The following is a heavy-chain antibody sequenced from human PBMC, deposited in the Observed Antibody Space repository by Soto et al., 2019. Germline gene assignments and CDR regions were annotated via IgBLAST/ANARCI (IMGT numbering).Heavy chain of an antibody. V-gene: IGHV1-69*13. CDR3: ARDLGAYYDSSGYLGSAFDI. CDR2: VIPIFGTA. CDR1: GGTFSSYA. Sequence: SVKVSCKASGGTFSSYAISWVRQAPGQGLEWMGGVIPIFGTANYAQKFQGRVTITADESTSTAYMELSSLRSEDTAVYYCARDLGAYYDSSGYLGSAFDIWGQGTMVTVSS. J-gene: IGHJ3*02. D-gene: IGHD3-22*01.